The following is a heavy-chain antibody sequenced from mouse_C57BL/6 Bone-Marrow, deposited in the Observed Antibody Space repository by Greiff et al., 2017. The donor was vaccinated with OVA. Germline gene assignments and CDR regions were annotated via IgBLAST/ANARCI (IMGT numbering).Heavy chain of an antibody. CDR3: ARSDGYYRVYFDY. D-gene: IGHD2-3*01. V-gene: IGHV1-59*01. J-gene: IGHJ2*01. CDR2: IDPSDSYT. CDR1: GYTFTSYW. Sequence: QVHVKQPGAELVRPGTSVKLSCKASGYTFTSYWMHWVKQRPGQGLEWIGVIDPSDSYTNYNQKFKGKATLTVDTSSSTAYMQLSSLTSEDSAVYYCARSDGYYRVYFDYWGQGTTLTVSS.